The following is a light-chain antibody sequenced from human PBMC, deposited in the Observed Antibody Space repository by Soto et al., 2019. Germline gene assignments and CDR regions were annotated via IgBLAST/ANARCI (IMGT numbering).Light chain of an antibody. CDR3: QVWDSSTVV. CDR2: RDS. V-gene: IGLV3-9*01. CDR1: NIGSKN. Sequence: SYELTQPLSVSLALGQTARITCGGNNIGSKNVHWYQQKPCQAPVLVIYRDSNRPSGIPERFSGSNSGNTATLTISRAQAGDEADYYCQVWDSSTVVFGGGTKLTVL. J-gene: IGLJ2*01.